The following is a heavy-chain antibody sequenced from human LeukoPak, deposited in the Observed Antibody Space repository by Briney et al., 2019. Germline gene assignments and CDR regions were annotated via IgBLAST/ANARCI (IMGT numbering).Heavy chain of an antibody. CDR2: IYYSGST. V-gene: IGHV4-59*01. CDR3: ARGRGGYCSGGSCWGTYYYYGMDV. CDR1: GDSISSYY. J-gene: IGHJ6*02. Sequence: SETLSLTCTVSGDSISSYYCDWIRQPPGKGLEWIGYIYYSGSTNYNPSLKSRVTISVDTSKNQFSLKLSSVTAADTAVYYCARGRGGYCSGGSCWGTYYYYGMDVWGQGTTVTVSS. D-gene: IGHD2-15*01.